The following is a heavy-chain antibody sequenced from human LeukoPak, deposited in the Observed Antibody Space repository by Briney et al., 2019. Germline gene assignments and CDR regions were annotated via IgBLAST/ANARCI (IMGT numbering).Heavy chain of an antibody. V-gene: IGHV4-59*01. CDR3: ARVPLLGYDFWSGFDY. Sequence: SETLSLTCTVSGGSISSYYWSWIRQPPGKGLEWIGYIYYSGGTNYNPSLKSRVTISVDTSKNQFSLKLSSVTAADTAVYYCARVPLLGYDFWSGFDYWGQGTLVTVSS. CDR1: GGSISSYY. D-gene: IGHD3-3*01. CDR2: IYYSGGT. J-gene: IGHJ4*02.